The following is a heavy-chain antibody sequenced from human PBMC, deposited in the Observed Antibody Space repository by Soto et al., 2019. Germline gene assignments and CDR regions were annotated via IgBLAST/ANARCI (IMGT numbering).Heavy chain of an antibody. V-gene: IGHV4-4*02. CDR3: ARWNYDSSGRKFDY. CDR1: GSSVSSTYW. J-gene: IGHJ4*02. D-gene: IGHD3-22*01. Sequence: PSETLSLTCAVSGSSVSSTYWWSWVRQPPGKGPEWIGEINHRGSANYNPSLKSRVTISVDMSKNQFSLKLSSVTAADTAVYYCARWNYDSSGRKFDYWGQGTLVTVSS. CDR2: INHRGSA.